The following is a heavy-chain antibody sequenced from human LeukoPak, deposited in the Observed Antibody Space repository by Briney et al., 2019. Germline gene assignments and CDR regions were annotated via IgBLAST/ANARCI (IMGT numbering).Heavy chain of an antibody. Sequence: GGSLRLSCAASGFTFSNYAMSWVRQAPGKGLEWVSAILDSGGSTYYADSVKGRFTVSRDNSKSTLYLQMNSLRAEDTALYYCAKWGDYDVLTGYYVPDYWGQGTLVTVSS. CDR3: AKWGDYDVLTGYYVPDY. V-gene: IGHV3-23*01. D-gene: IGHD3-9*01. CDR1: GFTFSNYA. J-gene: IGHJ4*02. CDR2: ILDSGGST.